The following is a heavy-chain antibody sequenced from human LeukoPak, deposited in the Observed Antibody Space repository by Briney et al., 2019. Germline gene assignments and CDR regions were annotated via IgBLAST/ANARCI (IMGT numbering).Heavy chain of an antibody. Sequence: GGSLRLSCAASGFTFSDHYMTWIRQAPGKGLEWLSYISGTSSPTNYAESVKGRFTISRDNAENSLYLQMNSLRAEDTAVYYCARVGLTAAAGTYDYWGQGTLVTVSS. CDR2: ISGTSSPT. V-gene: IGHV3-11*06. D-gene: IGHD6-13*01. J-gene: IGHJ4*02. CDR1: GFTFSDHY. CDR3: ARVGLTAAAGTYDY.